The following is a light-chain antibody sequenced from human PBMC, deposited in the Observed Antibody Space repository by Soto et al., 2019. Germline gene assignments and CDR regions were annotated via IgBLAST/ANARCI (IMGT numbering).Light chain of an antibody. CDR3: QQYGSSPQA. J-gene: IGKJ1*01. CDR1: QSVSSTY. V-gene: IGKV3-20*01. Sequence: EIMLTQSPGTLSLSPGERATLSCRASQSVSSTYLAWYQQKPGQAPRILIYGASRRATGTPDRFSGSGSGTDFTLTISRLEPADFVVYFCQQYGSSPQAFGQGTRVEIK. CDR2: GAS.